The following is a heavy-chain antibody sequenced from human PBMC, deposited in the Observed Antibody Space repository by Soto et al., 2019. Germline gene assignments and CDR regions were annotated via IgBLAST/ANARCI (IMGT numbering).Heavy chain of an antibody. V-gene: IGHV4-39*01. CDR3: ARHTRNQFDP. CDR2: LYYSERTSYNGGRT. Sequence: SETLSLTCTVSGDSMTSSSYYWGWIRQPPGKGLEWIGSLYYSERTSYNGGRTYYSPSLKSRVTISGDTSKSLFALELSSVTAADTAVYYCARHTRNQFDPWGQGTLVTVSS. J-gene: IGHJ5*02. CDR1: GDSMTSSSYY.